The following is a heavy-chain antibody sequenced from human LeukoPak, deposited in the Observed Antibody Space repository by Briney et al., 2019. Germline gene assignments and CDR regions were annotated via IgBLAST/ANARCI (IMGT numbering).Heavy chain of an antibody. J-gene: IGHJ4*02. CDR1: GYTFTSYY. CDR3: ARDRTDYDFWSGYYYFDY. D-gene: IGHD3-3*01. V-gene: IGHV1-46*01. Sequence: VSVKVSCKASGYTFTSYYMHWVRQAPGQGLEWMGIINPSGGSTSYAQKFQGRVTMTRDMSTSTVYMELSSLRSEDTAVYYCARDRTDYDFWSGYYYFDYWGQGTLVTVSS. CDR2: INPSGGST.